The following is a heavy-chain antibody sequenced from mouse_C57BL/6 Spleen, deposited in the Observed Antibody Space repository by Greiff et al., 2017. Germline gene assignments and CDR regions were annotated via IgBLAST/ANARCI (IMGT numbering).Heavy chain of an antibody. CDR1: GFTFSDAW. CDR3: TRLGTTARYAMDY. V-gene: IGHV6-6*01. CDR2: IRNKANNHAT. D-gene: IGHD1-2*01. J-gene: IGHJ4*01. Sequence: EVQLQESGGGLVQPGGSMKLSCAASGFTFSDAWMDWVRQSPEKGLEWVAEIRNKANNHATYYAESVKGRFTISRDDSKSSVYLQMNSLRAEDTGIYYCTRLGTTARYAMDYWGQGTSVTVSS.